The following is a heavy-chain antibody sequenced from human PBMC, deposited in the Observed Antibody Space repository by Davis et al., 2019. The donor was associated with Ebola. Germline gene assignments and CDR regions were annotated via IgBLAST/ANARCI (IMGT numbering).Heavy chain of an antibody. CDR3: TRAGFGSTWFDC. D-gene: IGHD3-10*01. CDR2: IGAAGDT. J-gene: IGHJ5*01. CDR1: GFTFRSYD. Sequence: GESLKISCAASGFTFRSYDMHWVRQATGKGLEWVSAIGAAGDTCYPVSVKGRFTIPSENAKNSLYLQMNSLRAEDTAVYYCTRAGFGSTWFDCWGQGILVTVSS. V-gene: IGHV3-13*01.